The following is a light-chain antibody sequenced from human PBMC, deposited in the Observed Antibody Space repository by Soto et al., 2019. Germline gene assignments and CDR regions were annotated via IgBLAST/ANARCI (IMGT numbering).Light chain of an antibody. CDR2: GAS. J-gene: IGKJ4*01. Sequence: IVMTQSPDTLSVSLGERAILSCRASQSISNNLAWYQRKPGQAPRLLIFGASTRATGIPARFSGSGSGTDFTLTISTLQSEDFAVYYCQQRSNWPLTFGGGTKVEIK. CDR1: QSISNN. V-gene: IGKV3-15*01. CDR3: QQRSNWPLT.